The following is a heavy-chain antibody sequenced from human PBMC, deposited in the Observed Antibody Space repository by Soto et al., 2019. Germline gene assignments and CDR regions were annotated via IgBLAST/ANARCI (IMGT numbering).Heavy chain of an antibody. D-gene: IGHD3-22*01. CDR1: GFTFSSYG. V-gene: IGHV3-33*01. CDR3: ARESLSYYDSSGYPDAFDI. CDR2: IWYDGSNK. Sequence: GGSLRLSCAASGFTFSSYGMHWVRQAPGKGLEWVAVIWYDGSNKYYADSVKGRFTISRDNSKNTLYLQMNSLRAEDTAVYYCARESLSYYDSSGYPDAFDIWGQGTMVTVSS. J-gene: IGHJ3*02.